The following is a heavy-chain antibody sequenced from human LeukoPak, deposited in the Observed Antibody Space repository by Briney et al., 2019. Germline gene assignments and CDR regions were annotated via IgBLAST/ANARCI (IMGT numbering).Heavy chain of an antibody. D-gene: IGHD2-2*01. CDR2: ISVSDDST. Sequence: GGSLRLSCAASGFTSSDYTMNWVRQSPGKGLEWVSGISVSDDSTYYADSVKGRFTISRDTSNNTLYPQMNSLRAEDTAVYYCARDRYCVSTNCPYDCWGQGTPVTVSS. CDR1: GFTSSDYT. CDR3: ARDRYCVSTNCPYDC. V-gene: IGHV3-23*01. J-gene: IGHJ4*02.